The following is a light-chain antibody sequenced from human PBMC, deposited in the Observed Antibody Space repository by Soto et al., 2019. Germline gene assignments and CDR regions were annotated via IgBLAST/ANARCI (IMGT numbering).Light chain of an antibody. CDR1: SSNIGSNT. J-gene: IGLJ1*01. CDR3: AAWDDSLNGLV. CDR2: NNN. V-gene: IGLV1-44*01. Sequence: QSVLTQPPSASGTPGQRVTISCSGSSSNIGSNTVNWYQQLPGTAPKLLIYNNNQRPSGVPDRFSGSKSGTSASLAISGLQSCDEDEYYCAAWDDSLNGLVFGTGTKVTVL.